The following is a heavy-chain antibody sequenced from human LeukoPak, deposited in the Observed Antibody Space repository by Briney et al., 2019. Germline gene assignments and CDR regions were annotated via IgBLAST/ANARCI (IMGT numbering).Heavy chain of an antibody. CDR2: INPSGGST. D-gene: IGHD3-3*01. V-gene: IGHV1-46*01. J-gene: IGHJ6*02. Sequence: ASVKVSCKASGYTFTSYYMHWVRQAPGQGLEWMGIINPSGGSTSYAQKFQGSVTMTRDTSTSTVYMELSSLRSEDTAVYYCARAAQNDFWSGYGMDVWGQGTTVTVSS. CDR3: ARAAQNDFWSGYGMDV. CDR1: GYTFTSYY.